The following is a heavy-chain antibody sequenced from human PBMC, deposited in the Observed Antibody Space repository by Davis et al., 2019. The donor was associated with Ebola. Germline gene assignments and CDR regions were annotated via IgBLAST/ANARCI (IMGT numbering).Heavy chain of an antibody. CDR3: ARSSFTGSGSLMVPFDY. CDR2: ISSSSSTI. D-gene: IGHD3-10*01. Sequence: GESLKISCAASGFTFSSYSMNWVRQAPGKGLEWVSYISSSSSTIYYADSVKGRFTISRDNAKNSLYLQMNSLRDEDTAVYYCARSSFTGSGSLMVPFDYWGQGTLVTVSS. J-gene: IGHJ4*02. V-gene: IGHV3-48*02. CDR1: GFTFSSYS.